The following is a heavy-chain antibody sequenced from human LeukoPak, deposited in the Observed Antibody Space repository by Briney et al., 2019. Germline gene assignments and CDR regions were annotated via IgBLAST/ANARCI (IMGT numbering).Heavy chain of an antibody. V-gene: IGHV1-69*13. CDR3: ARGLSRWSTPTSSYYYRMDV. CDR2: IIPIFNTI. D-gene: IGHD4-23*01. J-gene: IGHJ6*02. Sequence: SVKVSCKASGGTFSSYAINWVRQAPGQGLEWMGGIIPIFNTINYAQRFQGRVTLTADESTNTAYMELSSLRSEDTAVYYCARGLSRWSTPTSSYYYRMDVWGQGTTVAVSS. CDR1: GGTFSSYA.